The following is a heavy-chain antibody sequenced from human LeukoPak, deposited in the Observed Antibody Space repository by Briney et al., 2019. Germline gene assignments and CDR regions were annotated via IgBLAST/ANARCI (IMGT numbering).Heavy chain of an antibody. Sequence: SETLSLTCTVSGGSVSSGSYYWSWIRQPPGKGLEWIGYIYYSGSTNYNPSLKSRVTISVDTPKNQFSLKLSSVTAADTAVYYCARSGYSSGWYSIDYWGQGTLVTVSS. CDR3: ARSGYSSGWYSIDY. V-gene: IGHV4-61*01. CDR1: GGSVSSGSYY. CDR2: IYYSGST. J-gene: IGHJ4*02. D-gene: IGHD6-19*01.